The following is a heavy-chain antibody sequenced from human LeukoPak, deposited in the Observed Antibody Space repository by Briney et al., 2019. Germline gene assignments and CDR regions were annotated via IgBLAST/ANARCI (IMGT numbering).Heavy chain of an antibody. CDR1: GFTFSTYS. CDR2: ISGSGGST. CDR3: AKAANFAFDI. D-gene: IGHD1-7*01. Sequence: GGSLRLSCAASGFTFSTYSMNWVRQAPGKGLEWVSAISGSGGSTYYADSVKGRFTISRDNSKNTLYLQMNSLRAEDTAVYYCAKAANFAFDIWGQGTMVTVSS. J-gene: IGHJ3*02. V-gene: IGHV3-23*01.